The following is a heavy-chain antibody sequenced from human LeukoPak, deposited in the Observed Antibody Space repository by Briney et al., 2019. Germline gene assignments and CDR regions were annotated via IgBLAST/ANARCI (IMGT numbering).Heavy chain of an antibody. D-gene: IGHD3-22*01. CDR1: GDSISSSNYY. CDR2: IYYSGHT. CDR3: TRQGVYYDSSGYYLSWFDP. V-gene: IGHV4-39*01. J-gene: IGHJ5*02. Sequence: SETLSLTCTVSGDSISSSNYYWGWIRQPPGKGLEWIGTIYYSGHTYYNPSLESRVTISVDTSKNLFSLKLTSVTATDTAVYYCTRQGVYYDSSGYYLSWFDPWGQGTLVTVSS.